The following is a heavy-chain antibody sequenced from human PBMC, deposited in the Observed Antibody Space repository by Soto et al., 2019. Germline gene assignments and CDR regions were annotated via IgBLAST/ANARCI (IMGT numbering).Heavy chain of an antibody. Sequence: QVQLQESGPGLVKPSETLSLTCSVSGASMRSYYWCWLRQPAGERLVCLERIYSSGSSNYSPSLQSRVTVAIDTSKNQFSLRLSSVTAADTAVYFCTRDSSGRCTGGVCYGMDIWGQGTTLIVSS. CDR1: GASMRSYY. V-gene: IGHV4-4*07. CDR2: IYSSGSS. J-gene: IGHJ6*02. CDR3: TRDSSGRCTGGVCYGMDI. D-gene: IGHD2-8*01.